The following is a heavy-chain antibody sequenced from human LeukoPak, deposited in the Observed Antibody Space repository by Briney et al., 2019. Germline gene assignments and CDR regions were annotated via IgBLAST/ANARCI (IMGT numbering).Heavy chain of an antibody. CDR2: INPNSGGT. CDR3: ARDHYDSSANFDY. V-gene: IGHV1-2*02. J-gene: IGHJ4*02. Sequence: ASVKVSCKASGGTFSSYAISWVRQAPGQGLEWMGWINPNSGGTHYAQKLQGRVTMTRDTSSSTAYMELTSLRSDDTAVYYCARDHYDSSANFDYWGQGTLVTVSS. CDR1: GGTFSSYA. D-gene: IGHD3-22*01.